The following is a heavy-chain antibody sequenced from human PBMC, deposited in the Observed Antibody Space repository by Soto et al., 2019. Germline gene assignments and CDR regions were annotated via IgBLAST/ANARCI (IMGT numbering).Heavy chain of an antibody. Sequence: GGPLVLPCADSGFNFDVHAMHRDSQTPGKGLEWVSGISWNSVTINYADSIKGRFTISRDNAKRTLYLQMNNLRPADTAMYFCVRSSGSQPRAGWFDPRGQGTLVTVSS. CDR2: ISWNSVTI. CDR3: VRSSGSQPRAGWFDP. D-gene: IGHD1-26*01. CDR1: GFNFDVHA. J-gene: IGHJ5*02. V-gene: IGHV3-9*01.